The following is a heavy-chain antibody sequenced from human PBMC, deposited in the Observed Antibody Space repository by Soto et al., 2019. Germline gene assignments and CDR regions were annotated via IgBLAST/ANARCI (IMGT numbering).Heavy chain of an antibody. J-gene: IGHJ5*02. Sequence: SETLSLTCTVSGGSISSSSYYWGWIRQPPGKGLEWIGSIYYSGSTYYNPSLKSRVTISVDTSKNQFSLKLRSVTAADTAVYYCARQVVVAATPPWFDPWGQGTLVTVSS. V-gene: IGHV4-39*01. CDR1: GGSISSSSYY. D-gene: IGHD2-15*01. CDR3: ARQVVVAATPPWFDP. CDR2: IYYSGST.